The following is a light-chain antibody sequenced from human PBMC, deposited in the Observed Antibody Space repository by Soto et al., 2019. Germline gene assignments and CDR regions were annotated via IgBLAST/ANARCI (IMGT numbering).Light chain of an antibody. J-gene: IGKJ1*01. Sequence: DIQMTQSPSALSASVGDRVTITCRASQGISNWLAWYQQKPGKAPKLLIYKASTLKSGVPSRFSGSGSGKEFTLTISSLQPDDFATYYCQQYDSYSSGPFGQVTKVEIK. CDR3: QQYDSYSSGP. CDR2: KAS. V-gene: IGKV1-5*03. CDR1: QGISNW.